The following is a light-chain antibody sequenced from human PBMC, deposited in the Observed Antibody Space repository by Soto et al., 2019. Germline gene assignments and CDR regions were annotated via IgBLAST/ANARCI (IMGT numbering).Light chain of an antibody. Sequence: QSVLTQPPSVSGAPGQRVTISCTGSSSNIGAGFDVHWYQQLPGTAPKLLVAGNNNRPSGVPERFSASKSGTSASLAITGLQAEDEADYYCQSYDSSLPSRFGGGTKLTVL. V-gene: IGLV1-40*01. CDR1: SSNIGAGFD. CDR3: QSYDSSLPSR. CDR2: GNN. J-gene: IGLJ2*01.